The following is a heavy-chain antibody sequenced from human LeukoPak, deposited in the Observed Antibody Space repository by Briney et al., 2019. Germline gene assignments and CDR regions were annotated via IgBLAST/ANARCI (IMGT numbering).Heavy chain of an antibody. CDR1: GFTFSSYS. D-gene: IGHD6-19*01. CDR3: AKDRSGWYDAFDI. J-gene: IGHJ3*02. CDR2: ISSSSSYI. Sequence: GGSLRLSCAASGFTFSSYSMNWVRQAPGKGLEWVSSISSSSSYIYYADSVKGRFTISRDNSKNTLYLQMNSLRAEDTAVCYCAKDRSGWYDAFDIWGRGTMVTVSS. V-gene: IGHV3-21*01.